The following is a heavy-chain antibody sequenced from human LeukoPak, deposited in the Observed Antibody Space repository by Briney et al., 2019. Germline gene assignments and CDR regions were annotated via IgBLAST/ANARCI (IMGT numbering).Heavy chain of an antibody. V-gene: IGHV3-66*01. D-gene: IGHD3-10*01. J-gene: IGHJ6*02. CDR1: GFTVSSNY. CDR2: IYSGGGT. Sequence: GGSLRLSCAASGFTVSSNYMSWVRQAPGKGLEWVSVIYSGGGTNYADSVKGRFSISRDGSKNTLNLQMNSLRAEDTAVYFCARGPASGTGGMDVWGQGTTVTVSS. CDR3: ARGPASGTGGMDV.